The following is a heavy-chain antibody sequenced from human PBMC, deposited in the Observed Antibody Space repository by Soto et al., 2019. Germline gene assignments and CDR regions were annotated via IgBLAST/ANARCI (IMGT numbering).Heavy chain of an antibody. CDR2: DYYRGST. Sequence: SETLSLTCSVSGGSISSSNYYWGWIRQPPGKGLEWIGSDYYRGSTYYNPSLKSRVTISVDTSKKQFSLKLNSVTAADTAVYYCARHRTPVTIYDGFDIWGQGTMVTVSS. V-gene: IGHV4-39*01. CDR3: ARHRTPVTIYDGFDI. CDR1: GGSISSSNYY. J-gene: IGHJ3*02. D-gene: IGHD4-17*01.